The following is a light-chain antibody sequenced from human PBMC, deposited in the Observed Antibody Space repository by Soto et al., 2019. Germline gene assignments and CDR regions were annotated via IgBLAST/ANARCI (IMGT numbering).Light chain of an antibody. CDR2: GAS. Sequence: EIVMTQSPATLSVSPWERATLSCRASQSVSSNLAWYQPKPGQAPRLLIYGASTRATGIPARFSGSGSGTEFTLTISSLQSEDFAIYYCQQYDKWPLSFGQGTKVDIK. CDR1: QSVSSN. J-gene: IGKJ1*01. V-gene: IGKV3D-15*01. CDR3: QQYDKWPLS.